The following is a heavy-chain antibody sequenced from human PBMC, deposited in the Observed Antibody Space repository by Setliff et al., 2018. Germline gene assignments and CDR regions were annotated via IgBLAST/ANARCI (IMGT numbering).Heavy chain of an antibody. D-gene: IGHD2-2*01. CDR1: GYTFTSYY. V-gene: IGHV1-18*04. Sequence: ASVKVSCKASGYTFTSYYMYWVRQAPGQGLEWMGWISPYSGNTYYAPKFQGRITMTTDTSTTTAYMELKSLRSDDTAIYYCSRLVRYCTRTSCQRLSGDDYWGQGALVTVSS. CDR3: SRLVRYCTRTSCQRLSGDDY. J-gene: IGHJ4*02. CDR2: ISPYSGNT.